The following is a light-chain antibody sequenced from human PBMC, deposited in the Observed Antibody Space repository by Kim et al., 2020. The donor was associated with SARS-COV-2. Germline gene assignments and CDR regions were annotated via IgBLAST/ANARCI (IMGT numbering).Light chain of an antibody. CDR3: NSRDSSGNHLGV. CDR1: SLRSYY. Sequence: SSELTQDPAESVALGQTVRITCQGDSLRSYYASWYRQKPGQAPVLVIYGKNNRPSGIPDRFSGSSSGNTASLTITGAQAEDEADYYCNSRDSSGNHLGVFGTGTKVTVL. J-gene: IGLJ1*01. V-gene: IGLV3-19*01. CDR2: GKN.